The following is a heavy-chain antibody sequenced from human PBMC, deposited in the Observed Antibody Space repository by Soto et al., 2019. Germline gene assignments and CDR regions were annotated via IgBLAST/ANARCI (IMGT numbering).Heavy chain of an antibody. J-gene: IGHJ4*02. D-gene: IGHD2-15*01. CDR2: SSGGSGTT. Sequence: EVQLLESGGGLVQPGGSLRLSCAASGFTFSSYAMSWVRQTPGKGLEWVSTSSGGSGTTYHAESVKGRFTISRDNSKTTRHLLMNSLRADDTAVYYCAKGDKSTGSGALCYDLDYWGQGTVVAVSS. CDR3: AKGDKSTGSGALCYDLDY. V-gene: IGHV3-23*01. CDR1: GFTFSSYA.